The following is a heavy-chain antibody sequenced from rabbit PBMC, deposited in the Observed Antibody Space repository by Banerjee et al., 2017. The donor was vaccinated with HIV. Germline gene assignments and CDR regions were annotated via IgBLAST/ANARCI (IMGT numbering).Heavy chain of an antibody. J-gene: IGHJ5*01. CDR1: GFDFSSYY. CDR2: IDPVVGTT. CDR3: ARGSTGYYPDWLDL. Sequence: QLKETGGGLVQPGGSLTLSCKASGFDFSSYYMSWVRQAPGKGLEWIGYIDPVVGTTYYANWVNGRFTISRENAQNTVDLQMNSLTAADTATYFCARGSTGYYPDWLDLWGPGTLVTVS. D-gene: IGHD1-1*01. V-gene: IGHV1S7*01.